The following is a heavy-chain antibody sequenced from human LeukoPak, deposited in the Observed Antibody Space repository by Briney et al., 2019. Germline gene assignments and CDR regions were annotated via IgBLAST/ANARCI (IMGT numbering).Heavy chain of an antibody. V-gene: IGHV3-30*04. J-gene: IGHJ4*02. CDR1: GFTFSDYT. D-gene: IGHD6-13*01. Sequence: GGSLRLSCAASGFTFSDYTMHWVRQAPGKGLEWVAVISYDGSQKYYADSVTGRFTISRDNSKNTVFLQMNSLRGEDTAVFFCARANSSSWHYSDDWGQGTLVTVSS. CDR3: ARANSSSWHYSDD. CDR2: ISYDGSQK.